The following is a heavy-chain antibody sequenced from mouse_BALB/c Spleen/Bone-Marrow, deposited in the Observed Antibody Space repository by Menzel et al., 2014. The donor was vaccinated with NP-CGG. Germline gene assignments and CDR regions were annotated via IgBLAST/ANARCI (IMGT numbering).Heavy chain of an antibody. Sequence: EVQLVESGRGLVQPGGSLRLSCATSGLTFTDYYMSWVRQPPGKALGWLGFIRNKAKGYTSEYSASVKGRFTISRDNSQSILYLQMNTLRAGDGATYYCARDINYDIYWYFDVWGAGTTVTVSS. D-gene: IGHD2-4*01. CDR2: IRNKAKGYTS. CDR3: ARDINYDIYWYFDV. J-gene: IGHJ1*01. CDR1: GLTFTDYY. V-gene: IGHV7-3*02.